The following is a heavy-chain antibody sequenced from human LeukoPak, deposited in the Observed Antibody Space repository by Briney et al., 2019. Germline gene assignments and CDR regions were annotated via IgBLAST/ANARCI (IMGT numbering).Heavy chain of an antibody. CDR3: ARGLPNYLESSGYFYL. Sequence: GGSLRLSCAASGFTFSNYEMNWVRQAPGRGLEWLSYISSSGGAIYYADSVKGRFTISRDNVKNSVYLQMKRLRAEDTAVYYCARGLPNYLESSGYFYLWGQGTLVTVSS. D-gene: IGHD3-22*01. CDR1: GFTFSNYE. CDR2: ISSSGGAI. J-gene: IGHJ4*02. V-gene: IGHV3-48*03.